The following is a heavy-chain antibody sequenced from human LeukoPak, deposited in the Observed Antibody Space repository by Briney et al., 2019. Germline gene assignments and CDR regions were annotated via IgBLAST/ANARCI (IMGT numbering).Heavy chain of an antibody. CDR3: ARVGWELLYVNWFDP. Sequence: ASVKVSCKASGYTFTSYGISWVRQAPGQGLEWMAWISAYNGNTNYAQKLQGRVTMTTDTSTSTAYMELRSLRSDDTAVYYCARVGWELLYVNWFDPWGQGTLVTVSS. CDR1: GYTFTSYG. V-gene: IGHV1-18*01. D-gene: IGHD1-26*01. J-gene: IGHJ5*02. CDR2: ISAYNGNT.